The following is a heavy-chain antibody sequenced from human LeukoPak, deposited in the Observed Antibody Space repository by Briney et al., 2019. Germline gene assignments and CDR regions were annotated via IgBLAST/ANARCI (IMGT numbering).Heavy chain of an antibody. Sequence: GGSLRLSCAASGFTFSSYGMHWVRQAPGKGLEWVAFIRYDGSNKYYADSVKGRFTISRDNSKNTLYLQMNSLRAEDTAVYYCAKAGDLLTIFGVVIDYYYYYMDVWGKGTTVTVSS. V-gene: IGHV3-30*02. J-gene: IGHJ6*03. CDR3: AKAGDLLTIFGVVIDYYYYYMDV. CDR2: IRYDGSNK. D-gene: IGHD3-3*01. CDR1: GFTFSSYG.